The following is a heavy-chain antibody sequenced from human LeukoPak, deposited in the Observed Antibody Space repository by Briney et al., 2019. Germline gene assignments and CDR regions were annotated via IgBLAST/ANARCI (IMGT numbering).Heavy chain of an antibody. J-gene: IGHJ4*02. V-gene: IGHV3-23*01. D-gene: IGHD2-21*01. CDR1: GFTFSSYA. Sequence: GGSLRLTCAASGFTFSSYAMSWVRQAPGKGLEWVSAISGSGGSIYYADSAKGRFTISRDNSKNTLYLQMNSLRAEDTAVYYCAKGLQTGNARTLDYWGQGTLVTVSS. CDR2: ISGSGGSI. CDR3: AKGLQTGNARTLDY.